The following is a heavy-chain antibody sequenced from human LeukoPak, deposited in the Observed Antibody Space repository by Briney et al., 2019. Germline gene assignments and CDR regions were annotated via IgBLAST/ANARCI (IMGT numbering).Heavy chain of an antibody. J-gene: IGHJ4*02. D-gene: IGHD3-3*01. CDR2: IKQDGSEK. V-gene: IGHV3-7*03. CDR3: ARELYYDFWSGYWFY. Sequence: GGSLRLSCAASGFTFSSYWMSWVRQAPGKGLEWVANIKQDGSEKYYVDSVKGRFTISRDNAKNSLYLQMNSLRAEDTAVYYCARELYYDFWSGYWFYWGQGTLVTVSS. CDR1: GFTFSSYW.